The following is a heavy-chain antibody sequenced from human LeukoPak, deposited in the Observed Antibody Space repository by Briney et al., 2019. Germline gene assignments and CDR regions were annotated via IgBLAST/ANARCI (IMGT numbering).Heavy chain of an antibody. V-gene: IGHV3-23*01. CDR3: AIPVTDYDILTGYDY. D-gene: IGHD3-9*01. CDR2: LSASGAAT. J-gene: IGHJ4*02. CDR1: GFTFSTYA. Sequence: GGSLRLSCSASGFTFSTYAMTRVRQAPGKGLQWGSALSASGAATKYADSVQGRFTISRDNSKNTVSLHMSGQRAEDTATYYCAIPVTDYDILTGYDYWGQGTLVTVSS.